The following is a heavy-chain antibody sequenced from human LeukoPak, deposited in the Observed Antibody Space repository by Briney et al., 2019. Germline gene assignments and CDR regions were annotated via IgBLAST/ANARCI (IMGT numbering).Heavy chain of an antibody. Sequence: VGSLRLSCAACGVTVSSNYMSWVRQAPGTGLGWVSVIYSGVSTYYANPVQGRFTFSRDNSKNTLHLHMNSLRAEDTAVYYCARQVTYYDILTGYSEHYFDYCGQGTLVTVSS. CDR1: GVTVSSNY. J-gene: IGHJ4*02. D-gene: IGHD3-9*01. CDR2: IYSGVST. V-gene: IGHV3-53*05. CDR3: ARQVTYYDILTGYSEHYFDY.